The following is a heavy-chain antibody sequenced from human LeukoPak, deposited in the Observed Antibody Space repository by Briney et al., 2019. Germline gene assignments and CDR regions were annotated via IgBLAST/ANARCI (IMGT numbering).Heavy chain of an antibody. CDR3: AGAVEYYYYGMDV. CDR1: GFTFSSYA. V-gene: IGHV3-30-3*01. D-gene: IGHD2-21*01. Sequence: GGSLRLSCAASGFTFSSYAMHWVRQAPGKGLEWVAVISYDGSNKYYADSVKGRFTISRDNSKNTLYLQMNSLRAEDTAVYYCAGAVEYYYYGMDVWGQGTTVTVSS. CDR2: ISYDGSNK. J-gene: IGHJ6*02.